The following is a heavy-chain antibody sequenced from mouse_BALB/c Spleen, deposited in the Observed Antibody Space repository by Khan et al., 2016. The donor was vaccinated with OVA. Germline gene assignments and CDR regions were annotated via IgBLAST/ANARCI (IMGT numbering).Heavy chain of an antibody. V-gene: IGHV1-7*01. Sequence: VQLQESGAELAKPGASVKMSCKASGYTFTSYWMHWVKQRPGQGLEWIGYINPSTGYTEYNQKFKDKATLTADKSSSTAYMQLSSLTSEDSAVYYCARSWSFDVWGAGTTVTVSS. CDR1: GYTFTSYW. CDR2: INPSTGYT. J-gene: IGHJ1*01. CDR3: ARSWSFDV.